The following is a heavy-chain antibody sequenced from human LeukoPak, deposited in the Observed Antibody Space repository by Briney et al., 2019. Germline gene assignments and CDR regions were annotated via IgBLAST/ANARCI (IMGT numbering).Heavy chain of an antibody. CDR3: ARGGSGYENDY. J-gene: IGHJ4*02. V-gene: IGHV3-48*03. CDR1: GFTFSSFG. CDR2: ISSSGSTI. Sequence: GGSLRLSCAASGFTFSSFGMHWVRQAPGKGLEWVSYISSSGSTIYYADSVKGRFTISRDNAKNSLYLQMNSLRAEDTAVYYCARGGSGYENDYWGQGTLVTVSS. D-gene: IGHD3-22*01.